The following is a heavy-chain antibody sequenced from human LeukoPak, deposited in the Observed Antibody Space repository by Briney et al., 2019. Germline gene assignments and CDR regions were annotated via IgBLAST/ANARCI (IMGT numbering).Heavy chain of an antibody. CDR3: ARGGGVQYYLDY. CDR1: GFTVSNNY. V-gene: IGHV3-53*01. Sequence: GGSLRLSCAASGFTVSNNYMSWVRQAPGKGLEWVSVIYSGGRTYYADSVKGRFTISRDNSKHTLYLQMNSLRPEDTAVYYCARGGGVQYYLDYWGQGTLVTVSS. J-gene: IGHJ4*02. D-gene: IGHD2-8*02. CDR2: IYSGGRT.